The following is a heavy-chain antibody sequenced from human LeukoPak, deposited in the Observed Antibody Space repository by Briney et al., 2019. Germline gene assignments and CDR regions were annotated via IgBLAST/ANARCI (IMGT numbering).Heavy chain of an antibody. J-gene: IGHJ6*02. CDR2: INHSGST. D-gene: IGHD3-10*01. CDR3: AKPFGPVSRGYFQY. Sequence: PSETLSLTCAVYGGSFSGYYWSRIRQPPGKGLEWIGEINHSGSTNYNPSLKSRVTISVDTSKKQFSLNLSSVTAADTAVYYCAKPFGPVSRGYFQYWGQGTTVTVSS. CDR1: GGSFSGYY. V-gene: IGHV4-34*01.